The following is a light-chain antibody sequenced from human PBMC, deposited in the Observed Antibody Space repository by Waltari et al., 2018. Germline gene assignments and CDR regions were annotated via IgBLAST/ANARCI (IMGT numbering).Light chain of an antibody. Sequence: SYELTQPPSVSVSPGQTARITCSGDELPRQYVCWYQKKAGQAPLMVMYKEHDRPSGIPDLFSCSGSGTTITLTISDVQAEDEADYYCQSADRSGSQWVFGGGTKLTVL. CDR3: QSADRSGSQWV. CDR1: ELPRQY. J-gene: IGLJ3*02. CDR2: KEH. V-gene: IGLV3-25*03.